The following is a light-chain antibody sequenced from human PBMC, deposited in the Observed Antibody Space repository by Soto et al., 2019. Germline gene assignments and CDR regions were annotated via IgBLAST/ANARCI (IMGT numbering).Light chain of an antibody. CDR2: GAS. V-gene: IGKV3-20*01. Sequence: EIAMTQSPATLSLSSGERATISCRASQSVSSYLAWYQQKPGQAPRLLIYGASNRATGIPDRFSGSGSGTDFTLTISRLEPEDFAVYYCQQYGSSGTFGQGTKVDIK. CDR3: QQYGSSGT. J-gene: IGKJ1*01. CDR1: QSVSSY.